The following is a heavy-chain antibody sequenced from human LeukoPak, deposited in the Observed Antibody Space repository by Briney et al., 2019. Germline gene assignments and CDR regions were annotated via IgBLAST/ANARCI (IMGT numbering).Heavy chain of an antibody. CDR1: GYSISSGYY. CDR2: IYHSGST. V-gene: IGHV4-38-2*01. Sequence: SETLSLTCAVSGYSISSGYYWGWIRQPPGKGLEWIGSIYHSGSTYYNPSLKSRVTISVDTSKNQFSLKLSSVTAADTAVYYCARGSDNVVVPAAIEASFDPWGQGTLVTVSS. D-gene: IGHD2-2*02. CDR3: ARGSDNVVVPAAIEASFDP. J-gene: IGHJ5*02.